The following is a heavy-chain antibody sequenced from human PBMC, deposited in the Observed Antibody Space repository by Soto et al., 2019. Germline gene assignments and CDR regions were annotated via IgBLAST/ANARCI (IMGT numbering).Heavy chain of an antibody. CDR2: ICPGDSDT. Sequence: GESLKISCKGSGYSFTSYWIGWVRQMPGKGLEWMGIICPGDSDTRYSPSFQGQVTISADKSISTAYLQWSSLKASDTAMYYWARRPPFNYYDSSGYLFPPDYWGQGTLVTVSS. CDR3: ARRPPFNYYDSSGYLFPPDY. J-gene: IGHJ4*02. V-gene: IGHV5-51*01. D-gene: IGHD3-22*01. CDR1: GYSFTSYW.